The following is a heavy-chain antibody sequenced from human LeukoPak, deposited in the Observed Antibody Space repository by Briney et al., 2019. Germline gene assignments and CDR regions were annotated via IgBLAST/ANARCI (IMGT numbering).Heavy chain of an antibody. CDR1: GFTFSSYW. J-gene: IGHJ4*02. D-gene: IGHD3-9*01. V-gene: IGHV3-7*01. Sequence: PGGSLRLSCAASGFTFSSYWMSWVRQAPGKGLEWVANIKQDGSEKYYVDSVKGRFTISRDNAKNSLYLQMNSLRAEDTAVYYCARDPQYYDILTGPGDFDYWGQGTLVTVSS. CDR2: IKQDGSEK. CDR3: ARDPQYYDILTGPGDFDY.